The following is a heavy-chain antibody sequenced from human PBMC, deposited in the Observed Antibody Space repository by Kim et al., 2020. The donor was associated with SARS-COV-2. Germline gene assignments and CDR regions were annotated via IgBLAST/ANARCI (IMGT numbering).Heavy chain of an antibody. J-gene: IGHJ5*02. D-gene: IGHD2-2*01. CDR2: INHSGST. V-gene: IGHV4-34*01. Sequence: SETLSLTCAVYVGSFSGYYWSWIRQPPGKGLEWSGEINHSGSTNYNPSLKSRVTMSVDTSKNQFYLKLDSVTATDTAVYYCARAGVFCTSSGCLSLGFDPWGQGTLVTVSS. CDR3: ARAGVFCTSSGCLSLGFDP. CDR1: VGSFSGYY.